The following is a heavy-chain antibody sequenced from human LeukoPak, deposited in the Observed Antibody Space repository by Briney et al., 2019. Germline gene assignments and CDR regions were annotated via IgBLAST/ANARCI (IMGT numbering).Heavy chain of an antibody. CDR1: GGSISSSSYY. Sequence: PSETLSLTCTVSGGSISSSSYYWGWIRQPPGKGLEWIGSIYYSGSTYYNPSLKSRVTISVDTSKNQFSLKLSSVTAADTAVYYCARPRRTAMVTSFDSWGQGTLVTVSS. CDR2: IYYSGST. D-gene: IGHD5-18*01. CDR3: ARPRRTAMVTSFDS. V-gene: IGHV4-39*01. J-gene: IGHJ4*02.